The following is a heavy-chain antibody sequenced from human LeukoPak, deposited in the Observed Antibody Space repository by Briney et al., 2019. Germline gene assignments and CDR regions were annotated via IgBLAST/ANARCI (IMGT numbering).Heavy chain of an antibody. V-gene: IGHV4-34*01. CDR3: ARVQQSSSSPYFDY. CDR2: INYSGSI. CDR1: GGSFSGYY. J-gene: IGHJ4*02. D-gene: IGHD6-6*01. Sequence: PSETLSLTCAVYGGSFSGYYWSWIRQPPGKGLEWIGEINYSGSINYNPSLKSRVTISVDTSKNQFSLKLSSVTAADTAVYYCARVQQSSSSPYFDYWGQGTLVTVSS.